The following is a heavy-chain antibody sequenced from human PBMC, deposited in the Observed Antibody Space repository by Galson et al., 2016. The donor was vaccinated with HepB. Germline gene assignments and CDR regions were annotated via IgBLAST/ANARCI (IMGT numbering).Heavy chain of an antibody. CDR3: AKVGPSCSSTRCSDYYFDY. D-gene: IGHD2-2*01. CDR2: VSGNAAGT. CDR1: GFTFSSDG. V-gene: IGHV3-23*01. J-gene: IGHJ4*02. Sequence: SLRLSCAASGFTFSSDGMNWVRQAPGKGLEWVAAVSGNAAGTEDGITIDNADSVNGRFTISRDIYKNTLYLQMNSLRAEDTAVYYCAKVGPSCSSTRCSDYYFDYWGQGTLVTVFS.